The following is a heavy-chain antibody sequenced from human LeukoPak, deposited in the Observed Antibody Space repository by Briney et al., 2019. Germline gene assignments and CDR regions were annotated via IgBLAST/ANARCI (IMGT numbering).Heavy chain of an antibody. CDR2: IGSSGDGI. V-gene: IGHV3-48*03. D-gene: IGHD2-8*01. CDR3: ARPMYAKARFFDY. Sequence: GGSLRLSCVASGFTFSNYEMNWVRQAPGKGLEWVSLIGSSGDGISYADSVKGRFTVSRDNAKSSMFLQMNSLRVEDTAVYFCARPMYAKARFFDYWGQGTLVTVSS. J-gene: IGHJ4*02. CDR1: GFTFSNYE.